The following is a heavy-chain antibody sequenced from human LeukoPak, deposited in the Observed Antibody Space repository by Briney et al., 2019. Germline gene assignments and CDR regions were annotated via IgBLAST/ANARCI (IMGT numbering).Heavy chain of an antibody. CDR3: ARERGIVVADY. J-gene: IGHJ4*02. D-gene: IGHD6-19*01. V-gene: IGHV1-3*01. CDR1: GYTFTSYT. Sequence: AASVKVSCKASGYTFTSYTIYWLRQAPGQSLEWTGWINPANGDTKYSQKFQGRLSITRDTSATTAYMELSSLKSEDTSVYYCARERGIVVADYWGQGTLVTVSS. CDR2: INPANGDT.